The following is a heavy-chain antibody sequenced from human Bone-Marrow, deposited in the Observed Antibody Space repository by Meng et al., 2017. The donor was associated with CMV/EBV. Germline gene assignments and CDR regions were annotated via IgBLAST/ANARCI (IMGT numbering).Heavy chain of an antibody. J-gene: IGHJ6*02. CDR2: ISAYNGNT. V-gene: IGHV1-18*01. Sequence: ASVKVSCKASGYTFTSYGISWVRQAPGQGLEWMGWISAYNGNTNYAQKLQGRVTMTTDTSTSTAYMELRSLRSDDTAVYYCARDYVGATYYYYYYGMDVWAQGTTVTVSS. CDR1: GYTFTSYG. D-gene: IGHD1-26*01. CDR3: ARDYVGATYYYYYYGMDV.